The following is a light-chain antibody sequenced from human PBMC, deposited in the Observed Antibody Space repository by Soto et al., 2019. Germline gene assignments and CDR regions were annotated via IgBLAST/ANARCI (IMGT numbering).Light chain of an antibody. CDR1: QHVNSNY. Sequence: DIVLTQSPGTLSLSPGERATLSCRASQHVNSNYLAWYQQKPGQAPRLLIYDASNRATGIPARFSGSGSGTDFTLTISALEPEDFAVYYCQQRDNWPPTFGQGTKVDIK. V-gene: IGKV3-11*01. CDR3: QQRDNWPPT. CDR2: DAS. J-gene: IGKJ1*01.